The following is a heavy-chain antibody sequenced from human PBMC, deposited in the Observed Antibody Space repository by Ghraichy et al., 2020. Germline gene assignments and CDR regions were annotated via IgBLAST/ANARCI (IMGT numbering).Heavy chain of an antibody. J-gene: IGHJ4*02. D-gene: IGHD3-3*01. Sequence: GGSLRLSCAASGFTFSNYGMHWVRQAPGKGLEWVAVISYDGSNKEYADSVKGRFTISRDNSKNTLYVQMNSLRAEDTAVYYCAKDPGFWSGSYGNSFDYWGQGTLVTVSS. V-gene: IGHV3-30*18. CDR2: ISYDGSNK. CDR3: AKDPGFWSGSYGNSFDY. CDR1: GFTFSNYG.